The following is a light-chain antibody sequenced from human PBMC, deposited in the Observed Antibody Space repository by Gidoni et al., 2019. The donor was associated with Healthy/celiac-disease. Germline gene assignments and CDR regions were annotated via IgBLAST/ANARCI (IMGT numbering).Light chain of an antibody. CDR3: QAWDSSTVV. CDR1: KLVDKS. J-gene: IGLJ2*01. CDR2: QDS. V-gene: IGLV3-1*01. Sequence: SYELTKPPSVSVSPGQTASITCSADKLVDKSACWYQQKPVTSPVLVIYQDSKRPSGIPERFSCSKSGKTTTLTISGTQAIDEAEYYCQAWDSSTVVFGGGTKLTVL.